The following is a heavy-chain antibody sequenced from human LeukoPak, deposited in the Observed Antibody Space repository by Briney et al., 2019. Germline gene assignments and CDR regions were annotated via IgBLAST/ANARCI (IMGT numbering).Heavy chain of an antibody. CDR1: GGSFSGYY. CDR2: INHSGST. CDR3: ARSWRYTLLGELGELSLPDY. J-gene: IGHJ4*02. V-gene: IGHV4-34*01. Sequence: SETLSLTCAVYGGSFSGYYWSWIRQPPGKGLEWIGEINHSGSTNYNPSLKSRVTISVDTPKNQFSLKLSSVTAADTAVYYCARSWRYTLLGELGELSLPDYWGQGTLVTVSS. D-gene: IGHD3-16*02.